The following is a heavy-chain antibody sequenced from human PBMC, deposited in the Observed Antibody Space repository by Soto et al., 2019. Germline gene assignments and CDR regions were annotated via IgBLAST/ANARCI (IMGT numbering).Heavy chain of an antibody. V-gene: IGHV3-74*01. J-gene: IGHJ4*02. D-gene: IGHD3-9*01. CDR2: INTDGRTT. CDR3: ASDREYDILTGSDY. Sequence: EVQLVESGGGLVQPGGSLRLSCAASGFSFSRYWMHWVRQAPGKGLVWVSRINTDGRTTTYADSMKGRFTISRDNAKNTHYLQIDSLRADDTAVYYWASDREYDILTGSDYWGQGILVTVS. CDR1: GFSFSRYW.